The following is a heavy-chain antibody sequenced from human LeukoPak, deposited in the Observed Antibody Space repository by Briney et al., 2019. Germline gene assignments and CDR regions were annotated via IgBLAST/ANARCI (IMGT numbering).Heavy chain of an antibody. CDR1: GFTFSSYW. V-gene: IGHV3-7*01. CDR2: IKQDGSEK. Sequence: GGSLRLSCAASGFTFSSYWMSWVRQAPGKGLEWVANIKQDGSEKYYVDSVKGRFTISRDNAKNSLYLQMNSLRAEDTAVYYCARVGRYCSSTSCYRPLDYWGQGTLVTVSS. CDR3: ARVGRYCSSTSCYRPLDY. J-gene: IGHJ4*02. D-gene: IGHD2-2*01.